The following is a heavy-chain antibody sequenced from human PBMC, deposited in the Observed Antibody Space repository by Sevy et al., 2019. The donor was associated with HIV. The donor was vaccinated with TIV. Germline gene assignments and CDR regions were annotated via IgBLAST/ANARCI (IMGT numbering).Heavy chain of an antibody. V-gene: IGHV3-74*01. D-gene: IGHD3-10*01. CDR2: INSDGSST. CDR3: ARGLTITMVRGVTSSGAFDI. J-gene: IGHJ3*02. CDR1: GFTFSSYW. Sequence: GGSLRLSCAASGFTFSSYWMHWVRQAPGKGMVWVSRINSDGSSTSYADSVKGRFTISRDNAKNRLYLQMNSLRAEDTAVYYCARGLTITMVRGVTSSGAFDIWGQGTMVTVSS.